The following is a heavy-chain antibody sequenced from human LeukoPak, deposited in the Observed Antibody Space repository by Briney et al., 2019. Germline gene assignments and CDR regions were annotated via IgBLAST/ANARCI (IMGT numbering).Heavy chain of an antibody. CDR2: ISSSSSTI. D-gene: IGHD5-24*01. CDR3: ARSGYNRFHY. Sequence: GALRLSCAASGFTFSSYSMNWVRQASGEGLEWGSYISSSSSTIYYADSVKGRLTIFRDNSKNLLELEMNNLRGEDPAVYYRARSGYNRFHYWGQGPLVTVPS. V-gene: IGHV3-48*01. J-gene: IGHJ4*02. CDR1: GFTFSSYS.